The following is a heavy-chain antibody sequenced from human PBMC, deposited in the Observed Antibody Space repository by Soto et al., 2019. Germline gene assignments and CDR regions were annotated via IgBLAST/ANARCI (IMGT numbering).Heavy chain of an antibody. CDR2: IIPIFGTA. D-gene: IGHD3-3*01. Sequence: GASVKVSCKASGGTFSSYAISWVRQAPGQGLEWMGGIIPIFGTANYAQKFQGRVTITADESTSAAYMELGSLRSEDTAVYYCARAEFTYDFPDRGMDVWGQGTTVTVSS. J-gene: IGHJ6*02. CDR1: GGTFSSYA. CDR3: ARAEFTYDFPDRGMDV. V-gene: IGHV1-69*13.